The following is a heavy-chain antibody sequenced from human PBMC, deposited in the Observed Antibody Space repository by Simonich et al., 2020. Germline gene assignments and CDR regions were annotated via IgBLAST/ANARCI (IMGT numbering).Heavy chain of an antibody. CDR2: INPILGIA. V-gene: IGHV1-69*09. CDR3: ARGGLADRRIVYYYYMDV. D-gene: IGHD2-15*01. CDR1: GGTFSSYA. Sequence: QVQLVQSGAEVKKPGSSVKVSCKASGGTFSSYAISWVRQAPGQGLEWRGGINPILGIANNAQKFQGRVTITADKSTSTAYMELSSLRSEDTAVYYCARGGLADRRIVYYYYMDVWGKGTTVTVSS. J-gene: IGHJ6*03.